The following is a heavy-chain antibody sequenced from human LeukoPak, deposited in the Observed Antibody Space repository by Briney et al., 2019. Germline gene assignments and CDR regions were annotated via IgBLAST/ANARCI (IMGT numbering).Heavy chain of an antibody. Sequence: SETLSLTCTVSGGSISSGGYYWSWIRQHPGKGLEWIGYIYYSGSTYYNPSLKSRVTISVDTSKNQFSLKLSSVTAADTAVYYCARGRSKAAFDIWGQGTMVTVSS. CDR3: ARGRSKAAFDI. CDR1: GGSISSGGYY. J-gene: IGHJ3*02. V-gene: IGHV4-31*03. D-gene: IGHD6-13*01. CDR2: IYYSGST.